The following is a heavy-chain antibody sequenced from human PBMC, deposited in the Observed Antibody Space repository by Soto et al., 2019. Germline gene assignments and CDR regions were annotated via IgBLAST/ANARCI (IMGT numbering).Heavy chain of an antibody. Sequence: PGGSLRLCCAASGFIASNYAMSWVRQAPGKGLEWVSGFSGSGGATFYADSVKGRFTISRDSSKNTIYLQMDRLRADDTAVYYCAKAVGNYWGRGTLVTVSS. CDR3: AKAVGNY. V-gene: IGHV3-23*01. CDR2: FSGSGGAT. J-gene: IGHJ4*02. CDR1: GFIASNYA. D-gene: IGHD1-26*01.